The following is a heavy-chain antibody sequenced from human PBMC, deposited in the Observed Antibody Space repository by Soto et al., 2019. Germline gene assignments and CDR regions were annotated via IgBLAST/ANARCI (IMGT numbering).Heavy chain of an antibody. CDR2: ISSSSSYI. J-gene: IGHJ4*02. V-gene: IGHV3-21*01. CDR1: GFTFSSYS. CDR3: ASGELALISYFDY. D-gene: IGHD1-26*01. Sequence: ESGGGLVKPGGSLRLSCAASGFTFSSYSMNWVRQAPGKGLEWVSSISSSSSYIYYADSVKGRFTISRDNAKNSLYLQMNSLRAEDTAVYYCASGELALISYFDYWGQGTLVTVSS.